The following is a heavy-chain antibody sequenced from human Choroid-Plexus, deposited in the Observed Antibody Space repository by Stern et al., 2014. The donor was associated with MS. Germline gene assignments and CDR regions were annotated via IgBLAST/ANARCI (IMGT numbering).Heavy chain of an antibody. CDR3: ARRGIAVGDAFDI. Sequence: EVQLVQSGAEVKKPGESLKISCKGSGYRFSSYWIGWVRQMPGKGLEWMGINYPGHSETGSSPAFQAQVTISADKSISTAYLQWSSLKASDTAMYYCARRGIAVGDAFDIWGQGKMVTVSS. V-gene: IGHV5-51*03. D-gene: IGHD6-19*01. CDR2: NYPGHSET. CDR1: GYRFSSYW. J-gene: IGHJ3*02.